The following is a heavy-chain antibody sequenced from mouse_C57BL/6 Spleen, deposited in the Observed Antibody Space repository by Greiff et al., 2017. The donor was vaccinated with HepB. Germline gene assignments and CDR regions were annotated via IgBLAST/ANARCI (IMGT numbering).Heavy chain of an antibody. CDR2: IYPGDGDT. Sequence: QVQLQQSGPELVKPGASVKISCKASGYAFSSSWMNWVKQRPGKGLEWIGRIYPGDGDTNYNGKFKGKATLTADKSSSTAYMQLSSLTSEDSAVHFCARRAGLRQDWYFDVWGTGTTVTVSS. CDR3: ARRAGLRQDWYFDV. CDR1: GYAFSSSW. D-gene: IGHD2-4*01. V-gene: IGHV1-82*01. J-gene: IGHJ1*03.